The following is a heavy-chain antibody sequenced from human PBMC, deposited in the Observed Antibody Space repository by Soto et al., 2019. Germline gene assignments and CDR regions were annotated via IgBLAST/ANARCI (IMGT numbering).Heavy chain of an antibody. CDR1: GFNVNSDY. Sequence: GGSLRLSCAASGFNVNSDYMNWVRQTPGKGLEWVASIYSGETTYYADSVRGRFTISSDKSKNTLYFQLSSLRIEDTAVYYCTRDGRGLGRLSLFEYWGQGVLVPVSP. CDR3: TRDGRGLGRLSLFEY. CDR2: IYSGETT. V-gene: IGHV3-53*01. D-gene: IGHD2-21*02. J-gene: IGHJ4*02.